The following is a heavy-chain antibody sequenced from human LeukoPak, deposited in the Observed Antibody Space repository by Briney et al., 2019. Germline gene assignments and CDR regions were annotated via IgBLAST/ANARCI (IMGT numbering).Heavy chain of an antibody. CDR1: GFTFSSYA. D-gene: IGHD5-18*01. Sequence: PGGSLRLSCAASGFTFSSYAMSWVRQAPGKGLEWVSAISDSGAGTYYADSVKGRFTISRDNSKNTLYLQMNSLRADDTAVYYCAKDGSGNAMVFDYWGQGTLVTVSS. CDR3: AKDGSGNAMVFDY. J-gene: IGHJ4*02. V-gene: IGHV3-23*01. CDR2: ISDSGAGT.